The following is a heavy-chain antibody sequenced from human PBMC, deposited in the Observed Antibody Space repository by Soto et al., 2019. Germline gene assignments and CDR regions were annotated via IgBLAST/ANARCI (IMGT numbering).Heavy chain of an antibody. CDR2: IFPSDSDT. D-gene: IGHD3-22*01. J-gene: IGHJ5*02. Sequence: PGESLKISCSTSGYRFTSYWIAWVRQMPGKGLEWMGIIFPSDSDTRYSPSFQGQVTIPADRSTSTVFLQWASLKATDTAVHFCARKDKSGYFNWFDPWGQGTLVTVSS. V-gene: IGHV5-51*01. CDR1: GYRFTSYW. CDR3: ARKDKSGYFNWFDP.